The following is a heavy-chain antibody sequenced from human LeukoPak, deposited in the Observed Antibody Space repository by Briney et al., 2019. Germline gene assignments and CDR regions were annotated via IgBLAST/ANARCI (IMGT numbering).Heavy chain of an antibody. V-gene: IGHV3-7*03. CDR1: GFTFSSYW. CDR2: IKQDGSEK. Sequence: GGSLRLSCAASGFTFSSYWMSWVRQAPGKGLEWVANIKQDGSEKYYVDSVKGRFTISRDNAKNSLYLQMNSLRAEDTAVYYCVRDLGWNDDYYYYGMDVWGKGTTVTVSS. J-gene: IGHJ6*04. CDR3: VRDLGWNDDYYYYGMDV. D-gene: IGHD1-1*01.